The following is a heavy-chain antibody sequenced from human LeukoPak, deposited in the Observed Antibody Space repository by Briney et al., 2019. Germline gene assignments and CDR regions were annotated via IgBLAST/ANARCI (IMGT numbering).Heavy chain of an antibody. CDR2: IYPGDSDT. CDR3: ARHSRGRGYCSSTSCPTPKYRDAPYWFDP. CDR1: GYSFTSYW. J-gene: IGHJ5*02. Sequence: GESLKISCKGSGYSFTSYWIGWVRQMPGKGLEWMGMIYPGDSDTRYSPSFQGQVTISADKSISTAYLQWSSLKASDTAMYYCARHSRGRGYCSSTSCPTPKYRDAPYWFDPWGQGTLVTVS. D-gene: IGHD2-2*01. V-gene: IGHV5-51*01.